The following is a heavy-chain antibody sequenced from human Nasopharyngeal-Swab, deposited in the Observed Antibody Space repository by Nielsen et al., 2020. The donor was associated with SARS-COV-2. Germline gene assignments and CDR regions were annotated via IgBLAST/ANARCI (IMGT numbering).Heavy chain of an antibody. CDR3: VRDYYDSSGYYGGFDP. CDR2: IYYSGST. Sequence: RQAPGKGLEWIGYIYYSGSTYYNPSLKSRVTISVDTSKNQFSLKLSSVTAADTAVYYCVRDYYDSSGYYGGFDPWGQGTLVTVSS. D-gene: IGHD3-22*01. J-gene: IGHJ5*02. V-gene: IGHV4-30-4*01.